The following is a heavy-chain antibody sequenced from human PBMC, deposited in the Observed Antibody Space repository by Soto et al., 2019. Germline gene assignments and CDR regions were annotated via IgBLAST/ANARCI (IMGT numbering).Heavy chain of an antibody. J-gene: IGHJ4*02. CDR3: ARVPDY. CDR2: MYHSGST. D-gene: IGHD2-2*01. Sequence: SQTLSLTCAVSDGSLSGGGYSRSWIRQPPGKGLEWIGYMYHSGSTYYNPSLKSRVTISIDRSKNQFSLKLSSVTAADTAVYYCARVPDYWAQGILVNVSS. V-gene: IGHV4-30-2*01. CDR1: DGSLSGGGYS.